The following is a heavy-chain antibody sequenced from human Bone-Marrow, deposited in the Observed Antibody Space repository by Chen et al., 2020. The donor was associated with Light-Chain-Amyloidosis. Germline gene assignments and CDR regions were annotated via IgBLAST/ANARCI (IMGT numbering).Heavy chain of an antibody. D-gene: IGHD2-15*01. Sequence: QLQLQESGPGLVRPSETLSLTCTVSGGSISINSYYWGWIRQPPGKGLEWIGSMSYSGSTYYSPCLKSRVTISVDTPKNQFSLRLNSVTAADTALYYCARMFGFCSGGSCYSAYFDYWGQGALVTVSS. CDR3: ARMFGFCSGGSCYSAYFDY. CDR1: GGSISINSYY. V-gene: IGHV4-39*01. CDR2: MSYSGST. J-gene: IGHJ4*02.